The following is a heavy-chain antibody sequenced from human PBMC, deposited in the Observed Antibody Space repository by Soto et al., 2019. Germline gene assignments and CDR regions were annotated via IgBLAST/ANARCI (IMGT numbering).Heavy chain of an antibody. D-gene: IGHD4-17*01. J-gene: IGHJ4*02. V-gene: IGHV3-74*01. Sequence: EVQLVESGGGLVQPGGSLRLSCAASGFTFSIYWMHWVRQVPGKGLVWVSRINADGNYTSNADFVKGRFTVSRDNAKNTVCLQMDSLRAEDTAVYFCARGGAYGDYRSDYWGQGTLVTVSS. CDR1: GFTFSIYW. CDR2: INADGNYT. CDR3: ARGGAYGDYRSDY.